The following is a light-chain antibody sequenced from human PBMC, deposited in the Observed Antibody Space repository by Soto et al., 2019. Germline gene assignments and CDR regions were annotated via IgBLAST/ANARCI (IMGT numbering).Light chain of an antibody. V-gene: IGKV1-27*01. J-gene: IGKJ5*01. CDR1: QGISNY. CDR3: QKYSSVIT. Sequence: DIQMTQSPSSLSASVGDRVTITCRARQGISNYLAWYQQRPGEVPKLLIYAASTLQSGVPSRFSGSGSGTDFTLTISSLQPEDVATYYCQKYSSVITFGQGTRLEIK. CDR2: AAS.